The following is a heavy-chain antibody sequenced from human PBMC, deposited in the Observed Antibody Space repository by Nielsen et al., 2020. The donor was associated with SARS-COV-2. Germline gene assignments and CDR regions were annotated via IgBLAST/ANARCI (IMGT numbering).Heavy chain of an antibody. D-gene: IGHD2-2*01. V-gene: IGHV4-61*02. Sequence: SKTLSLTCTVSGGSISSGGYYWTWIRQPAGKGLEWIGRVFATGNTNYNPSLKSRITISVDTAKNQFSLKLKFVTAADTAVYYCARAPDIVLLPTAIPIWGQGTMVPVSS. CDR3: ARAPDIVLLPTAIPI. CDR1: GGSISSGGYY. J-gene: IGHJ3*02. CDR2: VFATGNT.